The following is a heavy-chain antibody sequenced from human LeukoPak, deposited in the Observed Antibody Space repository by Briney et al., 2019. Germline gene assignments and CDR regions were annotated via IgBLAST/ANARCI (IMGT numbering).Heavy chain of an antibody. J-gene: IGHJ4*02. CDR2: ISGSGGST. V-gene: IGHV3-23*01. D-gene: IGHD3-22*01. CDR1: GFTFSSYA. CDR3: AKGSVDSYSSSLDY. Sequence: PGGSLRLSCAASGFTFSSYAMSWVRQAPGKGLEWVSAISGSGGSTYYADSVKGRFTISRDNSKNTLYLQMNSLRAEDTAVYYCAKGSVDSYSSSLDYWGQGTLVTVSS.